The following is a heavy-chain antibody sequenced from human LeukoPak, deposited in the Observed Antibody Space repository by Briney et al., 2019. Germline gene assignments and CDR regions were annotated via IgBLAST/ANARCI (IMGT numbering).Heavy chain of an antibody. V-gene: IGHV3-23*01. Sequence: GGSLRLSCAGSGFTFSSFAMTWVRQAPGKGLEWVSGLSGSGGSTYYADSVKGRFTISRDNSKNTLYLQMNSLRAEDTAVYYCARGGIYYFDYWGQGTLVTVSS. J-gene: IGHJ4*02. CDR2: LSGSGGST. CDR1: GFTFSSFA. D-gene: IGHD1-1*01. CDR3: ARGGIYYFDY.